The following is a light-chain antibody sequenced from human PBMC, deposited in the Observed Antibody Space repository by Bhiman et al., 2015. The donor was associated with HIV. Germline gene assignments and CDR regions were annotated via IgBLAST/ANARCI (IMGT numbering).Light chain of an antibody. CDR1: SLRNYY. Sequence: SSELTQDPTVSVALGQTVRITCQGDSLRNYYANWYQQKPGQAPVVVIYGKNNRPSGIPDRFSGSSSGNTTITGAQAEDEADYYCQSADSSGTYYVFGDGTTVTVL. V-gene: IGLV3-19*01. J-gene: IGLJ1*01. CDR3: QSADSSGTYYV. CDR2: GKN.